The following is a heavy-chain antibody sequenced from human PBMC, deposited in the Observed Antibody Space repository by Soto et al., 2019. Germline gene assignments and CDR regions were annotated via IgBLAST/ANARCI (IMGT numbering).Heavy chain of an antibody. V-gene: IGHV3-74*01. CDR1: GFTLANYW. Sequence: EVQLVESGGGLVQPGGSLRLSCAASGFTLANYWIHWIRQAPGEGLVWVARINPEDTTTNYADSVKGRFSISRDNAKDTVSLQLNNLRGEDTAEYYCGRGGREPVDVWGQGTTVIVSS. D-gene: IGHD1-26*01. J-gene: IGHJ6*02. CDR2: INPEDTTT. CDR3: GRGGREPVDV.